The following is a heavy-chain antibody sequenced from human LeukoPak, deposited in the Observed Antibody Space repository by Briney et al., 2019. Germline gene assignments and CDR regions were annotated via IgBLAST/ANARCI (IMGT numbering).Heavy chain of an antibody. Sequence: GGSLRLSCAASGFTFDDYAMHWVWQAPGKGLEWVSGISWNSGSIGYADSVKGRFTISRDNAKNSLYLQMNSLRAEDTALYYCAKSRDCSSTSCFDEAFDYWGQGTLVTVSS. CDR1: GFTFDDYA. CDR3: AKSRDCSSTSCFDEAFDY. CDR2: ISWNSGSI. V-gene: IGHV3-9*01. J-gene: IGHJ4*02. D-gene: IGHD2-2*01.